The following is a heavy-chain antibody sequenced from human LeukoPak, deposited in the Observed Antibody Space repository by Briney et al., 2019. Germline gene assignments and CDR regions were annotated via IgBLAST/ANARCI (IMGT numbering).Heavy chain of an antibody. V-gene: IGHV4-4*02. Sequence: SETLSLTCAVSGGSISSSNWWSWVRQPPGKGLEWIGEIYHSGSTSYNPSLKSRVTISVDKSKTQFSLKLSSVTAADTAVYYCARNPSIAAAGTGFDYWGQGTLVTVSS. CDR2: IYHSGST. D-gene: IGHD6-13*01. CDR3: ARNPSIAAAGTGFDY. J-gene: IGHJ4*02. CDR1: GGSISSSNW.